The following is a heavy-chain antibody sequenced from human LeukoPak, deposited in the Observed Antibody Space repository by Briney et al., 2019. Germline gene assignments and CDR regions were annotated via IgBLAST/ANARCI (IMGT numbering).Heavy chain of an antibody. V-gene: IGHV4-39*01. D-gene: IGHD2-2*01. Sequence: SETLSLTCTVSGGSISSSSYYWGWIRQPPGKGLERIGSIYYSGSTYYNPSLKSRVTISVDTSKNQFSLKLSSVTAADTAVYYCARVPGHAFDIWGQGTMVTVSS. CDR1: GGSISSSSYY. CDR3: ARVPGHAFDI. CDR2: IYYSGST. J-gene: IGHJ3*02.